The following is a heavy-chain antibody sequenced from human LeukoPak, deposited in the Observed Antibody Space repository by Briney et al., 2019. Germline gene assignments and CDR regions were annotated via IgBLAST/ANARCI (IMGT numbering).Heavy chain of an antibody. CDR2: IIPIFATG. CDR3: ARARYFDWLNDY. V-gene: IGHV1-69*05. Sequence: IIPIFATGNYPQKFQGRVKITTDESTSTDYMELRSLRAEGTAVYYCARARYFDWLNDYWGQGTLVTVSS. D-gene: IGHD3-9*01. J-gene: IGHJ4*02.